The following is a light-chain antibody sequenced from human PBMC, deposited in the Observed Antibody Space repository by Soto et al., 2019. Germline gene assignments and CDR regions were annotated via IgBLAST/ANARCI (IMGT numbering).Light chain of an antibody. CDR3: QHLGSSHAP. CDR1: QSVGSNY. J-gene: IGKJ4*01. Sequence: EIVLTKSPGTLSLSPWARATLSCWASQSVGSNYLAWYQQKPGQDPRLLIYGASSRATGIPDRFSGSGSRTYFTLTISRLEPEDFAVYYCQHLGSSHAPFGGGTKVELK. CDR2: GAS. V-gene: IGKV3-20*01.